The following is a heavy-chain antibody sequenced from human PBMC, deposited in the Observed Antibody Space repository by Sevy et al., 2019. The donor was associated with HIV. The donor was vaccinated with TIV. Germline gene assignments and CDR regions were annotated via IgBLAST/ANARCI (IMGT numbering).Heavy chain of an antibody. CDR3: AREGLLEWLFSFDY. Sequence: GGSLRLSCAASGFTFSSYAIHWVRQAPGKGLEWVAVIWYDGTNEYYADSVKGRFTISRANSKKAQYLQMNSLGAEDTAVYYCAREGLLEWLFSFDYWGQGTLVTVSS. CDR1: GFTFSSYA. D-gene: IGHD3-3*01. CDR2: IWYDGTNE. V-gene: IGHV3-33*01. J-gene: IGHJ4*02.